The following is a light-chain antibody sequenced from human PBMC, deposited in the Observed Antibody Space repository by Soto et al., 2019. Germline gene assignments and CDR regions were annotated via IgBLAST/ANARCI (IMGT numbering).Light chain of an antibody. CDR1: SSDVGSYNL. V-gene: IGLV2-23*01. CDR3: CSYAGSSTVV. CDR2: EDS. Sequence: QSALTQPASVSGSPGQSITISCTGTSSDVGSYNLVSWYQQYPGKVPKLMIYEDSKRPSGVSNRFSGSKSGNTASLTISGLQAEDEADYYCCSYAGSSTVVFGGRTKLTVL. J-gene: IGLJ2*01.